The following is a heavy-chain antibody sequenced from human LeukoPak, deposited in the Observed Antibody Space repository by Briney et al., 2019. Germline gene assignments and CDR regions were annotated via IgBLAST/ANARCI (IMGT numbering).Heavy chain of an antibody. Sequence: GGSLRLSCVASGFAVGSNYMSWVRQAPGKGLEWVSSISSSGGSTYYTDSVKGRLTISRDNSKNTLYLQMNSLRAEDTAVYYCAKGALAGFDFWGQGTLVTVSS. J-gene: IGHJ4*02. V-gene: IGHV3-23*01. CDR1: GFAVGSNY. CDR2: ISSSGGST. CDR3: AKGALAGFDF.